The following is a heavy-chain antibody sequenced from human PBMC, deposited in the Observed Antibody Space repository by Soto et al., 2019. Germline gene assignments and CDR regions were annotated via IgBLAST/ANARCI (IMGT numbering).Heavy chain of an antibody. CDR1: GYTLTELS. CDR2: IIPIFGTA. V-gene: IGHV1-69*13. D-gene: IGHD6-25*01. Sequence: SVKVSCKVSGYTLTELSMHWVRQAPGKGLEWMGGIIPIFGTAKYAQKFQGRVTITADESTSTAYMELSSLRSEDTAVYYCARALGDSSGYLVLLYWGQGTPVTV. CDR3: ARALGDSSGYLVLLY. J-gene: IGHJ4*02.